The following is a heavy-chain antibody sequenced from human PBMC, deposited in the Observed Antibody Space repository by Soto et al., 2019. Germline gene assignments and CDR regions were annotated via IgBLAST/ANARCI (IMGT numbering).Heavy chain of an antibody. CDR3: ARIMPIEEDGAPYWFDP. Sequence: WGFIILSCAASGFTFRTYWISWVLQAPWNWLEWLANIKQDGRQKYYVDYVKGRFTISRDNAKNSLYLEMNSLRAEDTAVYSCARIMPIEEDGAPYWFDPWGKGTLVTVSS. J-gene: IGHJ5*02. CDR2: IKQDGRQK. V-gene: IGHV3-7*03. D-gene: IGHD3-16*01. CDR1: GFTFRTYW.